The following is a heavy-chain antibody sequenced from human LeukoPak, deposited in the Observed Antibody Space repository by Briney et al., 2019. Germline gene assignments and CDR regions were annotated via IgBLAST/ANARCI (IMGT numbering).Heavy chain of an antibody. Sequence: ASVKVSCKASGGTFSSYAISWVRQAPGQGLEWMGGIIPIFGTANYAQKFQGRVTITADKSTSTAYMELSSLRSEDTAVYYCARASGWPGADDYWGQGTLVTVSS. J-gene: IGHJ4*02. CDR2: IIPIFGTA. CDR3: ARASGWPGADDY. D-gene: IGHD1-26*01. V-gene: IGHV1-69*06. CDR1: GGTFSSYA.